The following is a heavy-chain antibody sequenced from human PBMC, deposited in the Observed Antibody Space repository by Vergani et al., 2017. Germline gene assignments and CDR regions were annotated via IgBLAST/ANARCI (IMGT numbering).Heavy chain of an antibody. CDR3: ARDVSRIVATIWFYP. J-gene: IGHJ5*02. V-gene: IGHV4-61*02. CDR2: IYTSGST. Sequence: QVQLQESGPGLVKPSQTLSLTCTVSGDSISSGTYYWSWIRQPAGKALEWIGRIYTSGSTNYNPSLKSRVTISVDTSKNQFSLKLSAVTAADTAVYYCARDVSRIVATIWFYPWGQGTLVTVSS. D-gene: IGHD5-12*01. CDR1: GDSISSGTYY.